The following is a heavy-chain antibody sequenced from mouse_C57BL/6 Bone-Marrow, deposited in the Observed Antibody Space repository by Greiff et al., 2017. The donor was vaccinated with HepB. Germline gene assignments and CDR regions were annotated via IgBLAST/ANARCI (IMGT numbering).Heavy chain of an antibody. V-gene: IGHV6-3*01. Sequence: EVMLVESGGGLVQPGGSMKLSCVASGFTFSNYWMNWVRQSPEKGLEWVAQIRLKSDNYATHYAESVKGRFTISRDDSKSSVYLQMNNLRAEDTGIYYCTVAITTVVASFDYWGQGTTLTVSS. CDR3: TVAITTVVASFDY. D-gene: IGHD1-1*01. CDR1: GFTFSNYW. CDR2: IRLKSDNYAT. J-gene: IGHJ2*01.